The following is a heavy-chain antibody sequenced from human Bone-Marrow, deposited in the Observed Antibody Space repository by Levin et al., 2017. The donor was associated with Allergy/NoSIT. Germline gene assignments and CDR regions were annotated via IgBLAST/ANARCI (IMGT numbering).Heavy chain of an antibody. Sequence: PGGSLRLSCAASGFTFSNYYMSWIRQAPGRGLEWVSHISGDGSIIFYADSVKGRFTISRDNAKTSLYLQMNSLRAEDTAVYYCATLPNYYFEYWGQGTLVTVSS. CDR1: GFTFSNYY. D-gene: IGHD1-1*01. CDR3: ATLPNYYFEY. J-gene: IGHJ4*02. V-gene: IGHV3-11*01. CDR2: ISGDGSII.